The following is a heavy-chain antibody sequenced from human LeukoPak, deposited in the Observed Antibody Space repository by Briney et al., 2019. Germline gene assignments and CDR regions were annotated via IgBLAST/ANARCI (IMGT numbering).Heavy chain of an antibody. CDR1: GFTFSSYS. CDR3: ARALGYNYGYSLCFDY. Sequence: PGGSLRLSCAASGFTFSSYSMNWVRQAPGKGLEWVSSISSSSSYIHYADSVKGRFTISRDNAKNSLYLQMNSLRAEDTAVYYCARALGYNYGYSLCFDYWGQGTLVSASS. D-gene: IGHD5-18*01. J-gene: IGHJ4*02. CDR2: ISSSSSYI. V-gene: IGHV3-21*01.